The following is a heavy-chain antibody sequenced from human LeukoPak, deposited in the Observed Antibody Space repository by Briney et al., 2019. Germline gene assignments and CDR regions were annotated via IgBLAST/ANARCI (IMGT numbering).Heavy chain of an antibody. CDR1: GYTFTGYY. D-gene: IGHD2-2*01. V-gene: IGHV1-2*02. Sequence: ASVKVSCKASGYTFTGYYMHWVRQAPGQGLEWMGWINPNSGGTNYAQKFQGRVTMTRDTSISTAYMELSRLRSDDTAVYYCARDLSPSRPPPDYWGQGTLVTVSS. J-gene: IGHJ4*02. CDR2: INPNSGGT. CDR3: ARDLSPSRPPPDY.